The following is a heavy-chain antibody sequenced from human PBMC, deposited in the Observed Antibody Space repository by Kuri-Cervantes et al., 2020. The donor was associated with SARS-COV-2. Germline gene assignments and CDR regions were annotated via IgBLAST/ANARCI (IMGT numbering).Heavy chain of an antibody. CDR1: GGSFSGYY. J-gene: IGHJ4*02. CDR2: INHSGST. V-gene: IGHV4-34*01. CDR3: STLFGH. Sequence: ESLKISCAVCGGSFSGYYWSWIRQPPGKGLEWVGEINHSGSTNYNPSLKSRVTVSVDKSKNQFSLKLSSVNAADTAVYYCSTLFGHWGQGTLVTVSS.